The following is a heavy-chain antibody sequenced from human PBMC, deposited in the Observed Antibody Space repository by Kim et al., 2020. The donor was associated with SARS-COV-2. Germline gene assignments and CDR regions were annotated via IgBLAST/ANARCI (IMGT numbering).Heavy chain of an antibody. D-gene: IGHD3-10*01. CDR1: GYTFTSYA. CDR3: AREDYGSGNFYYYYGMDV. V-gene: IGHV7-4-1*02. Sequence: ASVKVSCKASGYTFTSYAMNWVRQAPGQGLEWMGWINTNTGNPTYAQGFTGRFVFSLDTSVSTAYLQISSLKAKDTAVYYCAREDYGSGNFYYYYGMDVWGQGTTVTVSS. J-gene: IGHJ6*02. CDR2: INTNTGNP.